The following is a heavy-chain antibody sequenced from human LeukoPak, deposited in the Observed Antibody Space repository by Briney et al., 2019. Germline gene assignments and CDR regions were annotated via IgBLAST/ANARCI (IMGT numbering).Heavy chain of an antibody. CDR3: VTTWGAHYWHFDL. CDR2: ITSSNSYI. CDR1: GFTFSSYS. D-gene: IGHD1-26*01. J-gene: IGHJ2*01. Sequence: GGSLRPSCAGSGFTFSSYSMNWVRQAPGKGLEWVSSITSSNSYIYYADSMKGRFTISRDNAKNSLYLQMNSLRAEDTAVYYCVTTWGAHYWHFDLWGRGALVTVSS. V-gene: IGHV3-21*01.